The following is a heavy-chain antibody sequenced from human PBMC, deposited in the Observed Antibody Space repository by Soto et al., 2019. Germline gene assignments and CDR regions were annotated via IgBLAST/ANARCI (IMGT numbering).Heavy chain of an antibody. CDR1: GFTFDAYG. V-gene: IGHV3-33*01. Sequence: QVQLVESGGGVVQPGGSLRLSCAASGFTFDAYGFHWVRQAPGKGLEWVAVVWSNGNLKYYADSVKGRFTITRDSSKSALNLQMNSLRADETAVYYCARIQLDTIRALYYWGQGTLVTVTS. J-gene: IGHJ4*02. D-gene: IGHD1-1*01. CDR2: VWSNGNLK. CDR3: ARIQLDTIRALYY.